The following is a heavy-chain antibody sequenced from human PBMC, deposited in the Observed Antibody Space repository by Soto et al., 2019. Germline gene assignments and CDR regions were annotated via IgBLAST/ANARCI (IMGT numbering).Heavy chain of an antibody. J-gene: IGHJ4*02. Sequence: PGGSLRLSCAASGFTFSSYAMSWVRQAPGKGLEWVSAISGSGGSTYYADSVKGRFTISRDNSKNTLYLQMNSLRAEDTAVYYCAKGPGITLRAAAGTYWGQGTLVTVSS. CDR2: ISGSGGST. CDR3: AKGPGITLRAAAGTY. V-gene: IGHV3-23*01. D-gene: IGHD6-13*01. CDR1: GFTFSSYA.